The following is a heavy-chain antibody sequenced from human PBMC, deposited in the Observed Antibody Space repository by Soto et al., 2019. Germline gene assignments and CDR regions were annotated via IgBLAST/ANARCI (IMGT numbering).Heavy chain of an antibody. D-gene: IGHD2-2*01. CDR1: GFTFSSYA. V-gene: IGHV3-23*01. CDR3: AKGRGYCSSTSCYVGSDY. J-gene: IGHJ4*02. CDR2: ISGSGGST. Sequence: GGSLGLSCAASGFTFSSYAMSWVRQAPGKGLEWVSAISGSGGSTYYADSVKGRFTISRDNSKNTLYLQMNSLRAEDTAVYYCAKGRGYCSSTSCYVGSDYWGQGTLVTVSS.